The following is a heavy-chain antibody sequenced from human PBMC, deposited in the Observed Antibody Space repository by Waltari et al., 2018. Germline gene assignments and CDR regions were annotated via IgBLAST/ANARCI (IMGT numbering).Heavy chain of an antibody. CDR3: ARSYYDFWSGPRRSWFDP. J-gene: IGHJ5*02. CDR1: GYTFTSYD. CDR2: MNPNIVNT. Sequence: QVQLVQSGAEVKKPGASVKVSCKASGYTFTSYDINWVRQATGQGLEWMGWMNPNIVNTGYAQKFQGRVTITRNTSISTAYMELSSLRSEDTAVYYCARSYYDFWSGPRRSWFDPWGQGTLVTVSS. D-gene: IGHD3-3*01. V-gene: IGHV1-8*03.